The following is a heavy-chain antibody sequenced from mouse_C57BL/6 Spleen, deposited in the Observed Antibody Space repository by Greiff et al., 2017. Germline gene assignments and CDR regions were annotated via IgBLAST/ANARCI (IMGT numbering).Heavy chain of an antibody. J-gene: IGHJ3*01. D-gene: IGHD1-1*01. CDR3: ASRRDLDGSSPPGFAY. CDR2: INPGSGGT. V-gene: IGHV1-54*01. Sequence: QVQLQQSGAELVRPGTSVKVSCKASGYAFTNYLIEWVKQRPGQGLEWIGVINPGSGGTNYNEKFKGKATLTADKSSSTAYMQLSSLTSEDSAVYFCASRRDLDGSSPPGFAYWGQGTLVTVSA. CDR1: GYAFTNYL.